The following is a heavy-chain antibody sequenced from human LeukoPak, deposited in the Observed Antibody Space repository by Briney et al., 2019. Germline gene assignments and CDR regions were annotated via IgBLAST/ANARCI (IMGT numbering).Heavy chain of an antibody. J-gene: IGHJ4*02. CDR2: IRYDGNNK. Sequence: GGSLRLSCAASGFTFSSYGMHWVRQAPGKGLEWVAFIRYDGNNKYYADSVKGRFTISRDNSKDTLYLQMNSLRAEDTAVYYCAKGGEGPGYFDYWGQGTLVTVSS. V-gene: IGHV3-30*02. CDR1: GFTFSSYG. D-gene: IGHD3-10*01. CDR3: AKGGEGPGYFDY.